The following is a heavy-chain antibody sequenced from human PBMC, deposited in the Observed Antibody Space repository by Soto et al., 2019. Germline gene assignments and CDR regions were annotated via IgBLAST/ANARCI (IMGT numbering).Heavy chain of an antibody. CDR3: AKDAYTPIRTTAHDSGGLDH. CDR2: ISRDGNNK. CDR1: GFTFRFYD. Sequence: QVQLVESGGGVVQPGRSLRLSCATSGFTFRFYDMHWVRQAPGKGLEWVAIISRDGNNKDYGDSVKGPFTISRDNSKNTLYLQMNSLRGEDTAVYYCAKDAYTPIRTTAHDSGGLDHWGRGTLVTVSS. J-gene: IGHJ4*02. D-gene: IGHD4-4*01. V-gene: IGHV3-30*18.